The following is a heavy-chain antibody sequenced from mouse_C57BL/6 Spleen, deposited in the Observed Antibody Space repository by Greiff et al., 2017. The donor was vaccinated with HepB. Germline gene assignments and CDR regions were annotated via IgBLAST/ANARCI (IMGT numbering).Heavy chain of an antibody. J-gene: IGHJ4*01. V-gene: IGHV5-12*01. CDR3: ARLRRGYAMDY. CDR1: GFTFSDYY. D-gene: IGHD2-12*01. CDR2: ISNGGGST. Sequence: EVQRVESGGGLVQPGGSLKLSCAASGFTFSDYYMYWVRQTPEKRLEWVAYISNGGGSTYYPDTVKGRFTISRDNAKNTLYLQMSRLKSEDTAMYYCARLRRGYAMDYWGQGTSVTVSS.